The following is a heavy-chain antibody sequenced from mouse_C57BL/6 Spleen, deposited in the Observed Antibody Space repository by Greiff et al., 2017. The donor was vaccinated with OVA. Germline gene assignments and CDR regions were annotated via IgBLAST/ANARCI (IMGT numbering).Heavy chain of an antibody. Sequence: EVQLVESGGGLVKPGGSLKLSCAASGFTFSSYTMSWVRQTPEKRLEWVATISGGGGNTYYPDSVKGRFTISRDNAKNTLYLQMSSLRSEDTALYYCARDGYGSFYYFDYWGQGTTLTVSS. V-gene: IGHV5-9*01. D-gene: IGHD1-1*01. CDR3: ARDGYGSFYYFDY. CDR2: ISGGGGNT. J-gene: IGHJ2*01. CDR1: GFTFSSYT.